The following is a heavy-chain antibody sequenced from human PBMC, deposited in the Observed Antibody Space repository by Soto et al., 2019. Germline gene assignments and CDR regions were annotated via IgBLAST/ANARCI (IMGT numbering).Heavy chain of an antibody. CDR1: GFTFSSYS. CDR3: TKGNPFDF. CDR2: ITYDGSDK. V-gene: IGHV3-30*18. Sequence: GGSLRLSCAASGFTFSSYSMNWVRQAPGKGLEWVSVITYDGSDKYYADSVKGRFTISRDNSKNTLYLQMNSLRVEDTAVYYCTKGNPFDFWGQGVLVTVSS. J-gene: IGHJ4*02.